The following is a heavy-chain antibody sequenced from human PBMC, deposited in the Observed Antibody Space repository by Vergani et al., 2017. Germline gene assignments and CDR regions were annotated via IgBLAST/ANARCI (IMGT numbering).Heavy chain of an antibody. Sequence: QVQLQESGPGLVKPSQTLSLTCTVSGGSISSSSYYWGWIRQPPGKGLEWIGSIYYSGSTYYNPSLKSRVTISVDTSKNQFSLKLSSVTAADTAVYYCARHYRGEQLSDWFDPWGQGTLVTVSS. CDR3: ARHYRGEQLSDWFDP. D-gene: IGHD6-6*01. CDR2: IYYSGST. CDR1: GGSISSSSYY. V-gene: IGHV4-39*01. J-gene: IGHJ5*02.